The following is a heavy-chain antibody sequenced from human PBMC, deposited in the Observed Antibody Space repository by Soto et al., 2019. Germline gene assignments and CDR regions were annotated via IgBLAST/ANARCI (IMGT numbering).Heavy chain of an antibody. V-gene: IGHV3-30*18. CDR1: GFTFSSYG. Sequence: GGSLRLSCVASGFTFSSYGIHWVRQTPGKGLDWVALISYDGTDKYYVDSVKGRFTISRDSSKNTVYLHINRPRTEDTAVSYCAKSGGSAWAPYIDFWGHGTRDTVSS. CDR3: AKSGGSAWAPYIDF. D-gene: IGHD6-19*01. CDR2: ISYDGTDK. J-gene: IGHJ4*01.